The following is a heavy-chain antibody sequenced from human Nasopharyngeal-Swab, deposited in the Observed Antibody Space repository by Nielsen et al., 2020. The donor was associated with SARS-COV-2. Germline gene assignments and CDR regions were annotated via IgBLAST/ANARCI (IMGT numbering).Heavy chain of an antibody. V-gene: IGHV3-15*01. Sequence: GESLKISCVVSGFTFSSAWMSWVRQAPGKGLEWVGRIKRKNDGGTTDYAAPVKGRFTISRDDSKNTLYLQMNSLKTEDTAVYYCTTSLHCSSTSCYGYWGQGTLVTVSS. D-gene: IGHD2-2*01. CDR1: GFTFSSAW. CDR3: TTSLHCSSTSCYGY. J-gene: IGHJ4*02. CDR2: IKRKNDGGTT.